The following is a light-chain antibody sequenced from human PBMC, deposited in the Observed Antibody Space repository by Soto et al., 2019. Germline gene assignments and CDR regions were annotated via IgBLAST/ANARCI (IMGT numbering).Light chain of an antibody. CDR3: QKYTNVPA. CDR1: QGISNY. Sequence: DIQMTQSPSSLSASVGDRVTITCRASQGISNYFAWYQQIPGKVPKLLISAASTLQSGVPSRFSGSGSGTDFTLTISSLQPEDVSTYYCQKYTNVPAFGGGTKVEIK. CDR2: AAS. V-gene: IGKV1-27*01. J-gene: IGKJ4*01.